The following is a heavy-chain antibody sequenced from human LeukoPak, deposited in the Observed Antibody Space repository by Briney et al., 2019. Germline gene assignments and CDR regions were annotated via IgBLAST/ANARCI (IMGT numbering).Heavy chain of an antibody. D-gene: IGHD3-3*01. CDR1: GGSISSGGYY. CDR3: ARGGRDVFGVAIPFDY. CDR2: IYYSGST. J-gene: IGHJ4*02. Sequence: PSETLSLTCTVSGGSISSGGYYWSWIRQHPGKGLEWIGYIYYSGSTYYNPSLKSRVTISVDTSKNQFSLKLSSVTAADTAVYYCARGGRDVFGVAIPFDYWGQGTLVTVSS. V-gene: IGHV4-31*03.